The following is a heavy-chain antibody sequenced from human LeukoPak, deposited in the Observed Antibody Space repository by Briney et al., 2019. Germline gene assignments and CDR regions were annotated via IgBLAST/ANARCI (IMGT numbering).Heavy chain of an antibody. J-gene: IGHJ4*02. CDR2: IKQDGSEK. V-gene: IGHV3-7*01. Sequence: GGSLRLSCAASGFTFSSYAMSWVRQAPGKGLEWVANIKQDGSEKYYVDSVKGRFTISRDNAKNSLYLQMNSLRAEDTAVYYCARVRMATLYFDYWGQGTLVTVSS. D-gene: IGHD5-24*01. CDR3: ARVRMATLYFDY. CDR1: GFTFSSYA.